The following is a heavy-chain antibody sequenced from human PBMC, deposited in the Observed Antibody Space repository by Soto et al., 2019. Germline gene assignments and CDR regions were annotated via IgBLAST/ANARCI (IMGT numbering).Heavy chain of an antibody. V-gene: IGHV4-59*01. J-gene: IGHJ4*02. Sequence: SETLSLTCTVSGGSISSYYWSWIRQPPGKGLEWIGYIYYSGSTNYNPSLKSRVTISVDTSKNQFSLKLSSVTAADTAVYYCAGGGIQLSYAFDYWGQGILVTVSS. CDR3: AGGGIQLSYAFDY. CDR1: GGSISSYY. CDR2: IYYSGST. D-gene: IGHD5-18*01.